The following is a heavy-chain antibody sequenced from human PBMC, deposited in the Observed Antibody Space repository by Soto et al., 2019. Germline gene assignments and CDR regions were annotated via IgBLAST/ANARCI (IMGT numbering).Heavy chain of an antibody. D-gene: IGHD3-22*01. V-gene: IGHV4-39*01. Sequence: NPSETLSLTCTVSCGSISSSSYYWGWIRQPPGKGLEWIGSIYYSGSTYYNPSLKSRVTISVDTSKNQFSLKLSSVTAADTAVYYCARPSMDSSGLYYYGMDVWGQGTTVTVSS. CDR2: IYYSGST. J-gene: IGHJ6*02. CDR1: CGSISSSSYY. CDR3: ARPSMDSSGLYYYGMDV.